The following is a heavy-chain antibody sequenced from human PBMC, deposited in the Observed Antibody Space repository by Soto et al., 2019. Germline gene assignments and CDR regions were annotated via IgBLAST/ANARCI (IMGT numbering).Heavy chain of an antibody. D-gene: IGHD6-13*01. J-gene: IGHJ5*02. CDR3: AKVVAAAGTGYWFDP. Sequence: EVQLLESGGGLVQPGGSLRLSCAASGFTFSSYAMSWVRQAPGKGLEWVSAISGSGGSTYYADSVKGRFTISRDNSKNTLYLQMISLRAEDPAGYYCAKVVAAAGTGYWFDPWGQGTLVTVSS. CDR1: GFTFSSYA. CDR2: ISGSGGST. V-gene: IGHV3-23*01.